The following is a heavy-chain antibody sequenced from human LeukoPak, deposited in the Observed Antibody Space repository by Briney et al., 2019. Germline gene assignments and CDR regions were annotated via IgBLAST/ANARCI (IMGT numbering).Heavy chain of an antibody. J-gene: IGHJ4*02. D-gene: IGHD3-3*01. V-gene: IGHV1-18*01. CDR2: ISAYNGYT. CDR3: ARTWRDRPYHFDY. CDR1: DYIFITYG. Sequence: ASVKVSCKASDYIFITYGITWVRQAPGRGLEWMGWISAYNGYTNYAQNLQGRVTMTTDTSTTTAYMELRSLRSDDTAVYYCARTWRDRPYHFDYWSQGTLVTVSS.